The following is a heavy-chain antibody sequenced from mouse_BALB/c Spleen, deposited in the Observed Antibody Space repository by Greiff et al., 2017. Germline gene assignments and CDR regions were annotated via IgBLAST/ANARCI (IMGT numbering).Heavy chain of an antibody. CDR2: ISSGSSTI. V-gene: IGHV5-17*02. D-gene: IGHD1-1*01. Sequence: EVKLMESGGGLVQPGGSRKLSCAASGFTFSSFGMHWVRQAPEKGLEWVAYISSGSSTIYYADTVKGRFTISRDNPKNTLFLQMTSLRSEDTAMYYCARGVVYYAMDYWGQGTSVTVSS. CDR3: ARGVVYYAMDY. J-gene: IGHJ4*01. CDR1: GFTFSSFG.